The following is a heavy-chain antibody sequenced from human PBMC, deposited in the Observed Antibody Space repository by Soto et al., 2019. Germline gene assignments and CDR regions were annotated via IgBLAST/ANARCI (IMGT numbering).Heavy chain of an antibody. CDR1: GYTFTSYD. D-gene: IGHD5-18*01. V-gene: IGHV1-8*01. Sequence: ASVKVSCKASGYTFTSYDINWVRQATGQGLEWMGWMNPNSGNTGYVQKFQGRVTMTRNTSISTAYMELSSLRSEDTAVYYCARVMMDTAMAWFYGMDVWGQGTTVTVSS. CDR2: MNPNSGNT. CDR3: ARVMMDTAMAWFYGMDV. J-gene: IGHJ6*02.